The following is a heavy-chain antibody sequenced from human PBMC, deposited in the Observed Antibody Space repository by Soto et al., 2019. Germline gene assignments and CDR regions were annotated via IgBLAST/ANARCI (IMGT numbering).Heavy chain of an antibody. CDR1: GGPISSYY. D-gene: IGHD3-9*01. V-gene: IGHV4-59*08. Sequence: SETLSLTCTVSGGPISSYYWSWIRQPPGKGLEWIGYIYYSGGTNYNPSLKSRVTISVDTSKNQFSLKLSSVTAADTAVYYCARCPDTGYSSYYYYYYYMDVWGKGTTVTVSS. J-gene: IGHJ6*03. CDR3: ARCPDTGYSSYYYYYYYMDV. CDR2: IYYSGGT.